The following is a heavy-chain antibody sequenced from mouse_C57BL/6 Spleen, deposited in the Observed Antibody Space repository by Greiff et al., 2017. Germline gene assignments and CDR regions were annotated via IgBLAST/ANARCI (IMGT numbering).Heavy chain of an antibody. Sequence: VQLQQSGPELVKPGASVKISCKASGYAFSSSWMNWVKQRPGKGLEWIGRIYPGDGDTNYNGQFKGKATLTADKSSSTAYMQLSSLTSQDSAVYFCVREDAYYSNYPWFAYWGQGTLVTVSA. CDR1: GYAFSSSW. CDR2: IYPGDGDT. CDR3: VREDAYYSNYPWFAY. V-gene: IGHV1-82*01. J-gene: IGHJ3*01. D-gene: IGHD2-5*01.